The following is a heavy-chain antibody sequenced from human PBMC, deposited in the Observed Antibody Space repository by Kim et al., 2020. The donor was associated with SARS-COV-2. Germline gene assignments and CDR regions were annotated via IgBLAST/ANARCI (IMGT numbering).Heavy chain of an antibody. CDR2: IYSGGST. D-gene: IGHD4-4*01. CDR3: ARAGAYSYYGMDV. CDR1: GFTISRNY. V-gene: IGHV3-53*01. Sequence: GGSLRLSCPASGFTISRNYMNWVRQAPGEGLEWVSVIYSGGSTLYADSVKGRFTVSRDISKSTVYLQMNSLRADDTAVYYCARAGAYSYYGMDVWGQGT. J-gene: IGHJ6*02.